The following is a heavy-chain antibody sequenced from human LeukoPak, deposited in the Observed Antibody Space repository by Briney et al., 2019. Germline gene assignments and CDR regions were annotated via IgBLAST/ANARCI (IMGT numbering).Heavy chain of an antibody. D-gene: IGHD3-22*01. CDR3: AKPQPDYYDSSGYYSPDY. V-gene: IGHV3-23*01. CDR2: ISGSGGST. CDR1: GFTFSSYA. J-gene: IGHJ4*02. Sequence: PGGSLRLSCAASGFTFSSYAMSWVRQAPGKGLEWVSAISGSGGSTYYADSVEGRFTISRDNSKNTLYLQMNSLRAEDTAVYYCAKPQPDYYDSSGYYSPDYWGQGTLVTVSS.